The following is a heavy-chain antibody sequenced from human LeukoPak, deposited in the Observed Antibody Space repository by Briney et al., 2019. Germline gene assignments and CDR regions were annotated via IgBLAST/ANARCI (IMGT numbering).Heavy chain of an antibody. J-gene: IGHJ3*02. Sequence: SETLSLTCSVSGGSISSTNYYCGWIRQPPGKGLEWIASIYYSGSTYYTPSLKSRVSISVDTCKKQFSLKLNSVTAADTAVFYCAGHPAGFAFDIWGQGTMVTVS. D-gene: IGHD3-10*01. CDR3: AGHPAGFAFDI. CDR2: IYYSGST. V-gene: IGHV4-39*01. CDR1: GGSISSTNYY.